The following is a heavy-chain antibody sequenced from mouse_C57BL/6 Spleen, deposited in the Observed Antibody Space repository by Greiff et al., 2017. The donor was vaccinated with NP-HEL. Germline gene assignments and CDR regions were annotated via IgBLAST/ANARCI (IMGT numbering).Heavy chain of an antibody. J-gene: IGHJ4*01. CDR1: GYSITSGYY. V-gene: IGHV3-6*01. CDR3: AREPSPYAMDY. Sequence: LMESGPGLVKPSQSLSLTCSVTGYSITSGYYWNWIRPFPGNQLEWMGYISYDGSNNYNPSLTNRISITRDTYKNQFFLKWNSVTADDTAKYYGAREPSPYAMDYWGQGTSVTVSS. CDR2: ISYDGSN.